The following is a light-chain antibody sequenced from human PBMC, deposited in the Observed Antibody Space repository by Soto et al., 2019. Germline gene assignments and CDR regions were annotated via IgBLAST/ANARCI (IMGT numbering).Light chain of an antibody. J-gene: IGKJ4*01. V-gene: IGKV1-9*01. CDR2: AAS. CDR3: QQLWTYPLT. CDR1: QDVSRS. Sequence: DTQLTQSPSFLSASVGDRVTIACRASQDVSRSVGWYQQKPGTAPKLLISAASTLNSGVPSRFSGSGSGTDFTLTISSLQPEDFSTYYCQQLWTYPLTFGVGTKVEI.